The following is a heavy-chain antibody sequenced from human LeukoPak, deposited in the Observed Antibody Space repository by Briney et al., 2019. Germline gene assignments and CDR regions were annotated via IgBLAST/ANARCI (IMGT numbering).Heavy chain of an antibody. CDR1: GYTFTTYY. V-gene: IGHV1-46*01. Sequence: GASVKISCKAFGYTFTTYYMHWVRQAPGQGLEWMGIINPSGGGTNYAQEFQGRVTMTRDTSTSTVYMDLNNLRSDDTAVYYCARGNPTNYGAYLYYFDYWGQGTLVTVSS. D-gene: IGHD4-17*01. CDR2: INPSGGGT. J-gene: IGHJ4*02. CDR3: ARGNPTNYGAYLYYFDY.